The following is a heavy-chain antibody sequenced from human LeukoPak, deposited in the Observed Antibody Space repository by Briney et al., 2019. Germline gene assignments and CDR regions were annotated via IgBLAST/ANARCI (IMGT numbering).Heavy chain of an antibody. Sequence: PGGSLRLSCAASGFTFDDYAMHWVRQAPGKGLEWVSLTSWDGDSTYYADSVRGRFTISRDNSKNSLYLQMNSLRAEDTALYYCAKSGFWSGYFPLDYWGQGTLVTVSS. V-gene: IGHV3-43D*03. D-gene: IGHD3-3*01. J-gene: IGHJ4*02. CDR3: AKSGFWSGYFPLDY. CDR1: GFTFDDYA. CDR2: TSWDGDST.